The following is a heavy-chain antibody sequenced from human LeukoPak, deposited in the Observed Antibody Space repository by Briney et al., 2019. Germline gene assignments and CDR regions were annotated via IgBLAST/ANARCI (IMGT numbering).Heavy chain of an antibody. D-gene: IGHD1-26*01. Sequence: GGSLRLSCAASGFTFSSYEMNWVRQAPGKGLEWVSYISSSGSTMFYADSVKGRFTISRDKAKNSLYLQMKSLRAEDTAVYYCAREHAVGATLDYWGQGTRVTVSS. CDR1: GFTFSSYE. V-gene: IGHV3-48*03. CDR3: AREHAVGATLDY. CDR2: ISSSGSTM. J-gene: IGHJ4*02.